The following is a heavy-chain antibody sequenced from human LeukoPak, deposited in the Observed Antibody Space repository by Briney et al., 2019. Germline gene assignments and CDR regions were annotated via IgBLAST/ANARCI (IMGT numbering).Heavy chain of an antibody. V-gene: IGHV3-21*04. J-gene: IGHJ4*02. D-gene: IGHD6-6*01. CDR2: ISSKSSYK. CDR3: AKDEYSSSPGYFDY. CDR1: GFTFSSYD. Sequence: GGSLRLSCAGSGFTFSSYDMNWFRQAPGERLEWVSSISSKSSYKFYADSVKGRFTISRDNAKNSLYLQMNSLRAEDTAVYYCAKDEYSSSPGYFDYWGQGTLVTVSS.